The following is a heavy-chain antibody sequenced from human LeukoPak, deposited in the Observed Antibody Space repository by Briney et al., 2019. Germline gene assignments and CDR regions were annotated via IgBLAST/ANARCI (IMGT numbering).Heavy chain of an antibody. CDR1: GFTFSSYS. V-gene: IGHV3-21*04. D-gene: IGHD3-3*01. CDR2: ISSSSSYI. J-gene: IGHJ5*02. Sequence: GGSLRLSCAASGFTFSSYSMNWVRQAPGKGLEWVSSISSSSSYIYYADSVKGRFTISRDNSKNTLYLQMNSLRAEDTAVYYCAGFGVVITEFNWFDPWGQGTLVTVSS. CDR3: AGFGVVITEFNWFDP.